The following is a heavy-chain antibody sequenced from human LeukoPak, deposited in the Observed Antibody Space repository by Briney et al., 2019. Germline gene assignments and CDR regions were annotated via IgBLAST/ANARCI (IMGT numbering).Heavy chain of an antibody. J-gene: IGHJ4*02. D-gene: IGHD3-10*01. CDR1: GFTFSSYS. CDR2: ISSSSSTI. V-gene: IGHV3-48*02. CDR3: ARDRYGSGSYYFDY. Sequence: SGGSLRLSCAASGFTFSSYSMNWVRQAPGKGLEWVSYISSSSSTIYYADSVKGRFTIFRDNAKNSLYLQMNSLRDEDTAVYYCARDRYGSGSYYFDYWGQGTLVTVSS.